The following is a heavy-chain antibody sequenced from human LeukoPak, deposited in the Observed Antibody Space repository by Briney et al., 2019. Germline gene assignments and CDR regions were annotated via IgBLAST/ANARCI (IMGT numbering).Heavy chain of an antibody. Sequence: SETLSLTCAVYGGSFSGYYWSWIRQPPGKGLEWIGEINHSGSTNYNPSLKSRVTISVDTFKNQFSLKLSSVTAADTAVYYCARGRGYRHHFDYWGQGTLVTVSS. J-gene: IGHJ4*02. CDR2: INHSGST. CDR1: GGSFSGYY. CDR3: ARGRGYRHHFDY. V-gene: IGHV4-34*01. D-gene: IGHD3-16*02.